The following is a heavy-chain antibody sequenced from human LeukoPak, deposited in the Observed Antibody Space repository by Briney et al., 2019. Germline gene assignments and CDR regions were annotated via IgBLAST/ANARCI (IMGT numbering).Heavy chain of an antibody. J-gene: IGHJ4*02. CDR3: AVIVAAGTGGFDS. Sequence: SGGSLRLSCAASGFTFSSYWMSWLRQAPGKGLEWVANIKQDGSEKNYVDSVKGRFTISRDNAKSSLYLQMNSLRVEDTALYYCAVIVAAGTGGFDSWGQGTLVTVSS. CDR2: IKQDGSEK. CDR1: GFTFSSYW. D-gene: IGHD6-13*01. V-gene: IGHV3-7*01.